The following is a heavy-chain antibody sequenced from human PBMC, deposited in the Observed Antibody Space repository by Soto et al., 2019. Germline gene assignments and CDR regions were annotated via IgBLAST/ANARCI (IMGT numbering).Heavy chain of an antibody. Sequence: PETLSLTCTVSGGSISRYYWSWIRQSPGKGLEWIGYIYYIGSTNYNPSLKSRVTISVDTSKDQFSLKLSSVTAADTAVYYCARGAFLYYDSSGYYYIDYWGQGTLVT. J-gene: IGHJ4*02. V-gene: IGHV4-59*01. CDR3: ARGAFLYYDSSGYYYIDY. D-gene: IGHD3-22*01. CDR1: GGSISRYY. CDR2: IYYIGST.